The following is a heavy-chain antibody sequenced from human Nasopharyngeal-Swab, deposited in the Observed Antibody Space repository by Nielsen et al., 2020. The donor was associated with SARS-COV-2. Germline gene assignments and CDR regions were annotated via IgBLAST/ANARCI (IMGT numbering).Heavy chain of an antibody. CDR3: AREGVAVTGSSFDI. V-gene: IGHV3-30-3*01. Sequence: GESLKISCVASGFTFSDYAMHWVRQAPGKGLDWVAFISYDGSDKYYADSLKGRFTISRDNSKNTLYLQMSGLRAEDTAVYFCAREGVAVTGSSFDIWGQGTMVTVSS. CDR1: GFTFSDYA. J-gene: IGHJ3*02. CDR2: ISYDGSDK. D-gene: IGHD6-19*01.